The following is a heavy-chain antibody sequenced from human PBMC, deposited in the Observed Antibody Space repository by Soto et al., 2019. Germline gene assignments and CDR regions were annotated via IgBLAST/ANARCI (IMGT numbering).Heavy chain of an antibody. CDR2: IYHDGSKK. CDR3: GNAAKLYADYYYCLDV. Sequence: PGGSLRLSCAASGFTFSDYGMHWVRQAPGRGLEWVALIYHDGSKKYYADSVKGRFTISRDNSKYTLTVEMNSLRADDTAVYYCGNAAKLYADYYYCLDVCGQGRRVTVAS. V-gene: IGHV3-33*03. CDR1: GFTFSDYG. D-gene: IGHD3-10*01. J-gene: IGHJ6*02.